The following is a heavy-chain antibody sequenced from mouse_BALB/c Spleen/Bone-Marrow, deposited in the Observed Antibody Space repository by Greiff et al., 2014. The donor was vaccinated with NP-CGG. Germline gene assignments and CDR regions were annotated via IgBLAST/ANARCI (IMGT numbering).Heavy chain of an antibody. J-gene: IGHJ3*01. D-gene: IGHD4-1*01. CDR1: GYTFTRYY. CDR3: ARALTGTWFAH. Sequence: LVESGPELVKPGASVKISCKASGYTFTRYYIHWVKQRPGQGLEWIGWIYPGNVNTKYNEKFKDKATLTADKSSSTAYMQLSSLTSEDSAVYFCARALTGTWFAHWGQGTLVTVSA. V-gene: IGHV1S56*01. CDR2: IYPGNVNT.